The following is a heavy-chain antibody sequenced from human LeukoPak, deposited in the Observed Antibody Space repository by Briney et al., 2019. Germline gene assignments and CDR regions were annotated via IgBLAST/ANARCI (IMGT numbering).Heavy chain of an antibody. CDR2: IIPIFGTA. D-gene: IGHD4-17*01. J-gene: IGHJ3*02. Sequence: SVKVSCKASGGTFSSYAISWVRQAPGQGLEWMRGIIPIFGTANYAQKFQGRVTITADESTSTAYMELSSLRSEDTAVYYCARVYGDYVAFDIWGQGTMVTVSS. V-gene: IGHV1-69*13. CDR1: GGTFSSYA. CDR3: ARVYGDYVAFDI.